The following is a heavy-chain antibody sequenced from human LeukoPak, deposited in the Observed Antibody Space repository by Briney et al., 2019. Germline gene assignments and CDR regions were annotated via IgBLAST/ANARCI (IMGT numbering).Heavy chain of an antibody. CDR1: GFTFSNYA. J-gene: IGHJ4*02. CDR3: AGRVTGYSSGYVY. Sequence: GGSLRLSCVASGFTFSNYAMSWVRQAPGKGLDWVSVISGSADKIRYAGSVKGRFTISRDNSENTVYLQMNNLRAEDTAVYYCAGRVTGYSSGYVYWGQGTLVTVSS. D-gene: IGHD5-18*01. CDR2: ISGSADKI. V-gene: IGHV3-23*01.